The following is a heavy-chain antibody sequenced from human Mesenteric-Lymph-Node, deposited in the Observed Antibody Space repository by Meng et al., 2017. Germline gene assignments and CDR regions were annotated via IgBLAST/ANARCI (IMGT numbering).Heavy chain of an antibody. CDR3: ARAEYYNWFDP. D-gene: IGHD1-14*01. Sequence: QVQVQESGPGLVKPSLTLSLTCTVSGGSMSSGDYFWNWIRQPPGKGLEWIGYIYYSGNTYYNPSLKSRVTISIDTSKNQFSLKLSSVTAADTAVYYCARAEYYNWFDPWGQGTLVTVSS. CDR1: GGSMSSGDYF. CDR2: IYYSGNT. V-gene: IGHV4-30-4*01. J-gene: IGHJ5*02.